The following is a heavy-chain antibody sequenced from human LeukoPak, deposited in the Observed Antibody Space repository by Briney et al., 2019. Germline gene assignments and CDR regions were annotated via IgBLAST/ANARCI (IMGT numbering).Heavy chain of an antibody. CDR2: ISPGGDAV. CDR1: GFIFSDYH. V-gene: IGHV3-11*01. D-gene: IGHD6-19*01. J-gene: IGHJ4*02. Sequence: GGSLSLSCAASGFIFSDYHMSWIRQAPGKGLECVSYISPGGDAVYFADSVKGRFTISRDNAKNSLFLQMSSLTAEDTAVYYCSGGRDAAVAGPGGYFDYWGQGSLVTVSS. CDR3: SGGRDAAVAGPGGYFDY.